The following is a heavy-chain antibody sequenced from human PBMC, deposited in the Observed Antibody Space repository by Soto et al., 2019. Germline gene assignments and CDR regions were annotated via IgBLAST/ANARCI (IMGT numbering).Heavy chain of an antibody. D-gene: IGHD6-13*01. CDR1: GFTFSNAW. V-gene: IGHV3-15*01. Sequence: GGSLRLSCAASGFTFSNAWMSWVRQAPGKGLEWVGRIKSKTDGGTTDYAAPVKGRFTISRDDSKNTLYLQMNSLKTEDTAVYYCTTARILAAANFDYWGQGTLVTVSS. CDR2: IKSKTDGGTT. CDR3: TTARILAAANFDY. J-gene: IGHJ4*02.